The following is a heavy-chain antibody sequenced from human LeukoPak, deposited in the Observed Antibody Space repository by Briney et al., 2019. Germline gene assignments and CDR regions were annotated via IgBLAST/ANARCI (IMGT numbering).Heavy chain of an antibody. CDR2: IIPILGIA. V-gene: IGHV1-69*02. CDR3: ARGDYGDYVWAFDI. Sequence: SAQVSSKASGGTFISYTISWVRQAPGHGVEWMGRIIPILGIANYSQKFPGRVTITADKSTSTAYMELSSLRSEDTAVYYCARGDYGDYVWAFDIWGQGTMVTVSS. CDR1: GGTFISYT. J-gene: IGHJ3*02. D-gene: IGHD4-17*01.